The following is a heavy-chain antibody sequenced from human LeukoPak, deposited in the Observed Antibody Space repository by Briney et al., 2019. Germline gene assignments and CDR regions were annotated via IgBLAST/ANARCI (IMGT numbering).Heavy chain of an antibody. J-gene: IGHJ6*02. D-gene: IGHD6-19*01. CDR2: VYYSGRT. CDR1: GGSISSYY. V-gene: IGHV4-59*01. CDR3: PRAGQFDSSGWYKRQGTTYYHPYGMDV. Sequence: PSETLSLTCTVSGGSISSYYWSGIRQPPGRGLEWVGYVYYSGRTNYNPSLNSRVTISVDTSKNQFFLKLRSVTPADTAVYYCPRAGQFDSSGWYKRQGTTYYHPYGMDVWRQRTTVTVSS.